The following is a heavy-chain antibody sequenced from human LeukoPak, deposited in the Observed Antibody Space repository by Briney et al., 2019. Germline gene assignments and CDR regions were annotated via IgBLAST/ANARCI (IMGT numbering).Heavy chain of an antibody. V-gene: IGHV3-23*01. J-gene: IGHJ4*02. Sequence: GGSLRLSCAASGFTFSSYAMSWVRQAPGKGLEWVSAISGSGGSTYYADSVKGRFTISRDNSKNTLYLQMNSLRAEDTAVYYCARARKYYYDSSGYYDYWGQGTLVTVSS. CDR3: ARARKYYYDSSGYYDY. D-gene: IGHD3-22*01. CDR2: ISGSGGST. CDR1: GFTFSSYA.